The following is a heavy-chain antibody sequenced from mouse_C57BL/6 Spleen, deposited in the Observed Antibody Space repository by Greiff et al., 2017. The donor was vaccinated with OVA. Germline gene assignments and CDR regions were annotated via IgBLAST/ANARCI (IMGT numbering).Heavy chain of an antibody. J-gene: IGHJ1*03. CDR2: IHPNSGST. D-gene: IGHD1-1*01. V-gene: IGHV1-64*01. CDR3: AREFYGSSHWYFDV. CDR1: GYTFTSYW. Sequence: VQLQQPGAELVKPGASVKLSCKASGYTFTSYWMHWVKQRPGQGLEWIGMIHPNSGSTNYNEKVKSKATLTVDKSSSTAYMQLSSLTSEDSAVYYCAREFYGSSHWYFDVWGTGTTVTVSS.